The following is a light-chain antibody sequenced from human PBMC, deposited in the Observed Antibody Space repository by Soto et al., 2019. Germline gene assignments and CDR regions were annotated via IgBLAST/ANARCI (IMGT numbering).Light chain of an antibody. CDR2: EVG. Sequence: QSALTQPASVSGSPGQSITISCTGTSSDVGGYKYVSWYQLHPGKAPKLIIHEVGNRPSGVSNRFSGSKSGNTASLTISSLQAEDEADYYCKSYTSTNTYVFGTGTKVTVL. J-gene: IGLJ1*01. CDR3: KSYTSTNTYV. CDR1: SSDVGGYKY. V-gene: IGLV2-14*01.